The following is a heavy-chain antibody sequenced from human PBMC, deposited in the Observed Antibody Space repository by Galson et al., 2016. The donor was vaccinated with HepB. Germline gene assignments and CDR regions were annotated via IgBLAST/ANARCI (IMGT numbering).Heavy chain of an antibody. D-gene: IGHD6-13*01. CDR3: TDGGGIAAAARGLNH. V-gene: IGHV3-49*03. CDR2: ISSNAYGGTT. J-gene: IGHJ1*01. Sequence: SLRLSCAASGFTFSDHAMSWFRQAPGKGLEWVGFISSNAYGGTTEFAASVKDRYTISRDDSKSIAYLQMNSLKIEDTAVYYCTDGGGIAAAARGLNHWSQGTLVTVSS. CDR1: GFTFSDHA.